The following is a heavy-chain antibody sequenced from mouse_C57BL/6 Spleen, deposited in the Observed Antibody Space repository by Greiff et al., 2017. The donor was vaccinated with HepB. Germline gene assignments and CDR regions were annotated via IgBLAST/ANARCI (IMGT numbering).Heavy chain of an antibody. D-gene: IGHD1-1*01. V-gene: IGHV1-80*01. CDR2: IYPGDGDT. J-gene: IGHJ2*01. Sequence: VKLMESGAELVKPGASVKISCKASGYAFSSYWMNWVKQRPGKGLEWIGQIYPGDGDTNYNGKFKGKATLTADKSSSPAYMQLSSLTSEDSAVYFCARDDYGSSFLFDYWGRGTTLTGSS. CDR3: ARDDYGSSFLFDY. CDR1: GYAFSSYW.